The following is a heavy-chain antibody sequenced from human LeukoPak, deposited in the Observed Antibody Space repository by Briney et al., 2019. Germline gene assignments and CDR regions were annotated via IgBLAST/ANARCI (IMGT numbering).Heavy chain of an antibody. D-gene: IGHD7-27*01. CDR1: GFTVGSHY. CDR2: IYTGGST. Sequence: GGSLRLSCAASGFTVGSHYMSWVRQAPGKGLEWVSVIYTGGSTYYADSVKGRFTISRDHPKNTLFLQMNDLRAEDTAGYYCARVIGDPDAFDIWGQGAMVTVSS. J-gene: IGHJ3*02. V-gene: IGHV3-53*01. CDR3: ARVIGDPDAFDI.